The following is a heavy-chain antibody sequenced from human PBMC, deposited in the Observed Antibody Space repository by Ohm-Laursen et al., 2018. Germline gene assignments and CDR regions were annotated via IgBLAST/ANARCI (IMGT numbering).Heavy chain of an antibody. CDR2: IVSSSVGST. D-gene: IGHD3-16*01. Sequence: SLRLSCAASGFTFSSYTMSWVRQAPGKGLEWVSIIVSSSVGSTYYADSVKGRFTISRDNSRSTLYLQMNSLRAEGTAVYYGAKKGSSYFDYWGQGTLVTVSS. J-gene: IGHJ4*02. CDR3: AKKGSSYFDY. V-gene: IGHV3-23*01. CDR1: GFTFSSYT.